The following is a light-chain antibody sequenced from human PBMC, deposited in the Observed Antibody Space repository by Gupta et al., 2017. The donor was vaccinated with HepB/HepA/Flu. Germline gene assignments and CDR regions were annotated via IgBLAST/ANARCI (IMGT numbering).Light chain of an antibody. Sequence: DIVMTQSPDSLAVSLGERATINCKSSQSIFFSGTNKNYLAWYQHKQGQPPKLLMYWASTRQSGVPDRFSGSGSGTHFTLTISRLQAEDVAVYYCQQSDISPITFGQGTRVEIK. CDR3: QQSDISPIT. V-gene: IGKV4-1*01. J-gene: IGKJ5*01. CDR2: WAS. CDR1: QSIFFSGTNKNY.